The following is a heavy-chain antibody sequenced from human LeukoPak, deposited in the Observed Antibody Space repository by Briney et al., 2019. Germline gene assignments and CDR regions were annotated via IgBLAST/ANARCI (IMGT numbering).Heavy chain of an antibody. CDR1: GGTFSSYP. J-gene: IGHJ4*01. V-gene: IGHV1-69*01. CDR3: ARPSYGGYDYGHYFAY. Sequence: SVKVSCKASGGTFSSYPISWVRQAPGQGLEWMGGFIPAFGAPNYALKFQGRVTITADEFTSTVYMELSSLRFEDTAVYYCARPSYGGYDYGHYFAYWGQGTLVTASS. D-gene: IGHD5-12*01. CDR2: FIPAFGAP.